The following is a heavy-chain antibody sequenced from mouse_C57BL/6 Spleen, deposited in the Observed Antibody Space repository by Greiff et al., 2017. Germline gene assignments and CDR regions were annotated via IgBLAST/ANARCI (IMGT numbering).Heavy chain of an antibody. Sequence: EVKLMESGGGLVKPGGSLKLSCAASGFTFSDYGMHWVRQAPEKGLEWVAYISSGSSTIDYADTVKGRFTISRDNAKTTLFLQMTSLRSEDTAMYYCATDSSGAMDYWGQGTSVTVSS. CDR3: ATDSSGAMDY. CDR2: ISSGSSTI. J-gene: IGHJ4*01. V-gene: IGHV5-17*01. CDR1: GFTFSDYG. D-gene: IGHD3-2*02.